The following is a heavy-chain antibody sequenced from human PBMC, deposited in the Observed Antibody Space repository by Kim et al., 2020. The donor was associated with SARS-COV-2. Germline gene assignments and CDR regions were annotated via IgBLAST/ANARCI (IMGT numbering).Heavy chain of an antibody. CDR1: GVSFSGYC. CDR2: INHSGST. Sequence: SETLSLTCAVYGVSFSGYCWSWIRQPPGKGLEWSGEINHSGSTNYNPSLKSRVTISVDTSKNQFSLKLSSVTATDMAVYYCARGRKGSGSYYNTLYYNYHYGMKVWGQGATVTDS. CDR3: ARGRKGSGSYYNTLYYNYHYGMKV. V-gene: IGHV4-34*01. J-gene: IGHJ6*02. D-gene: IGHD3-10*01.